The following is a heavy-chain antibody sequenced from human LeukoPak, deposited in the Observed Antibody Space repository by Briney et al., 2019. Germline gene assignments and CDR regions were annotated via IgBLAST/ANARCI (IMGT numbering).Heavy chain of an antibody. Sequence: ASVKVSCKTSGYSFTDYAINWVRQVRGQGLEWMGWISPSTGGTNYAQKFQGRVTMTRDTSISTAYMELSRLGSDDTAMYYCAKAQWLTFDAFDFWGQGTMVTVSS. CDR2: ISPSTGGT. J-gene: IGHJ3*01. CDR1: GYSFTDYA. D-gene: IGHD2/OR15-2a*01. V-gene: IGHV1-2*02. CDR3: AKAQWLTFDAFDF.